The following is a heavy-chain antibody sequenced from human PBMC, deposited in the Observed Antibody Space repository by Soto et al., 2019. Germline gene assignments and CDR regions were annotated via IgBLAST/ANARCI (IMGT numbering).Heavy chain of an antibody. Sequence: ASVKVSCKASGYTFTSYGISWVRQAPGQGLEWMGWISAYNGNTNYAQKPQGRVTMTTDTSTSTAYMELRSLRSDDTAVYYCARVLDSSGWSNYYYYGMDVWGQGTTVTVSS. CDR3: ARVLDSSGWSNYYYYGMDV. CDR1: GYTFTSYG. D-gene: IGHD6-19*01. CDR2: ISAYNGNT. J-gene: IGHJ6*02. V-gene: IGHV1-18*01.